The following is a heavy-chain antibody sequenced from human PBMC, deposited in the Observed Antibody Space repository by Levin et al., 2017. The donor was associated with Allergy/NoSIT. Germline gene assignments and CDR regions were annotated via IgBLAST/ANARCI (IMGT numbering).Heavy chain of an antibody. CDR1: GFTVSSNY. CDR2: IYSDGST. Sequence: RGESLKISCAASGFTVSSNYMTWVRQAPGKGLEWVSVIYSDGSTYYADSVKGRSTISRDNSKNTLYLQMNSLRAEDTAVYYCARVPDRYGHLYLDYWGQGTLVTVSS. D-gene: IGHD5-18*01. CDR3: ARVPDRYGHLYLDY. V-gene: IGHV3-53*01. J-gene: IGHJ4*02.